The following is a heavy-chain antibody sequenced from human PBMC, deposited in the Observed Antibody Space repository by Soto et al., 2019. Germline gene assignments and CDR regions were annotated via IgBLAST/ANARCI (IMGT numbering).Heavy chain of an antibody. V-gene: IGHV3-23*01. J-gene: IGHJ4*02. CDR3: AKRRGAGGHFAY. CDR2: VSSGGGT. D-gene: IGHD2-15*01. CDR1: GFTFSTYA. Sequence: EVELLESGGGLVQPEGSLRLSCAASGFTFSTYAMGWVRQAPGKGLEWVSVVSSGGGTHYADSVKGRFTVYRDNSKNTLSLQMNSLRADDTAVYYCAKRRGAGGHFAYWGQGALVTVSS.